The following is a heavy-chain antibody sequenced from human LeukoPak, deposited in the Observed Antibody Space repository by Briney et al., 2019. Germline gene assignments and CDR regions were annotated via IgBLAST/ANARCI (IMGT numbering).Heavy chain of an antibody. CDR2: ISGSGETT. V-gene: IGHV3-23*01. Sequence: GGSLRLSCAASGFTFNNYAMNWVRQGPGKGLEWVSSISGSGETTYYADSVKGRFTISRDNSKNTLYLQMNSLRAEDTAVYYCAKDKDTAITYWGQGTLVTVSS. CDR1: GFTFNNYA. J-gene: IGHJ4*02. CDR3: AKDKDTAITY. D-gene: IGHD5-18*01.